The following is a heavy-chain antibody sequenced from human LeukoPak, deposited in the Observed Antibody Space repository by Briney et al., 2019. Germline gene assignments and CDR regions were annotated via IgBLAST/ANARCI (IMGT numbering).Heavy chain of an antibody. D-gene: IGHD3-22*01. J-gene: IGHJ4*02. CDR1: GYTFTSYY. CDR3: AREPFADYDSSGNLPSPFDY. Sequence: GASVKVSCKASGYTFTSYYMHWLRQAPGQGLEWMGIINPSGGSTNCAQKFQGRVTMTRDMSTSTVYMELSSVRSEDTAVYYCAREPFADYDSSGNLPSPFDYWGQGTLVTVSS. CDR2: INPSGGST. V-gene: IGHV1-46*01.